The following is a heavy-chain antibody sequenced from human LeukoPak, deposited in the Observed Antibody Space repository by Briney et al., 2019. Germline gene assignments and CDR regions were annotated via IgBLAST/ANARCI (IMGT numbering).Heavy chain of an antibody. V-gene: IGHV4-39*07. CDR1: GGSISSNSYY. CDR3: ARQLYSSSEYDY. CDR2: IYYTGST. Sequence: PSETLSLTCTVSGGSISSNSYYWSWIRQPPGKGLEWIGSIYYTGSTYYNPSLKSRVTISMHTSKNQFSLKLSSVTAADTAVYYCARQLYSSSEYDYWGQGTLVTVSS. D-gene: IGHD6-6*01. J-gene: IGHJ4*02.